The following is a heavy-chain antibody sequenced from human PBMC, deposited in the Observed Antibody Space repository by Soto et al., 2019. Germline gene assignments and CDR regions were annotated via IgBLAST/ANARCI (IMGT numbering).Heavy chain of an antibody. CDR1: GDSVSSNSAA. J-gene: IGHJ5*02. D-gene: IGHD3-16*01. CDR2: TYYRSKWYN. V-gene: IGHV6-1*01. CDR3: VRSLGWLQYSWFDP. Sequence: QTLSLTCAISGDSVSSNSAAWNWIRQSPSRGLEWLGRTYYRSKWYNDYAVSVKSRITINPDTSKDQFSLQLNSVTPEDTAVYYCVRSLGWLQYSWFDPWGQGIPVTVSS.